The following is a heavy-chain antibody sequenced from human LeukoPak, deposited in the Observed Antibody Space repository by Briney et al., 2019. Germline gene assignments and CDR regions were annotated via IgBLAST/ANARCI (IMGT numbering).Heavy chain of an antibody. CDR1: GFTFSSYG. CDR3: SKDGAELVVVVAATAFDAFDI. Sequence: GGSLRLSWAASGFTFSSYGMHWVRQAPGKGLEWVAVISYDGSNKYYADSVKGRFTISRDNSKNTLYLQMNSLRAEDTAVYYCSKDGAELVVVVAATAFDAFDIWGQGTMVTVSS. V-gene: IGHV3-30*18. CDR2: ISYDGSNK. J-gene: IGHJ3*02. D-gene: IGHD2-15*01.